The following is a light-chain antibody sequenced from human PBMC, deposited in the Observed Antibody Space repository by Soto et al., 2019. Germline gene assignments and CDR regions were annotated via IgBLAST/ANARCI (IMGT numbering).Light chain of an antibody. CDR1: QSLVHSVGRTY. CDR3: MQATHYQPYT. J-gene: IGKJ2*01. V-gene: IGKV2-24*01. CDR2: KVS. Sequence: VLTQTPLSSPVTLAQPASISCRSSQSLVHSVGRTYLNRLHQRTGQAPRLLIYKVSNRFSGVPDRFSRSGAGTDFTLKISRVEAEDVGIYYCMQATHYQPYTFGQGTKLEIK.